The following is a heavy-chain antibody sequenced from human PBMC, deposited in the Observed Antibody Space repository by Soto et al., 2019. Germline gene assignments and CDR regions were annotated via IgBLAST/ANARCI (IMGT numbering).Heavy chain of an antibody. D-gene: IGHD6-6*01. CDR3: ARAVSIAARFANWFDP. CDR1: GGSISSGGYY. Sequence: SLTCTVSGGSISSGGYYWSWIRQHPGKGLEWIGYIYYSGSTYYNPSLKSRVTISVDTSKNQFSLKLSSVTAADTAVYYCARAVSIAARFANWFDPWGQGTLVTVSS. J-gene: IGHJ5*02. V-gene: IGHV4-31*03. CDR2: IYYSGST.